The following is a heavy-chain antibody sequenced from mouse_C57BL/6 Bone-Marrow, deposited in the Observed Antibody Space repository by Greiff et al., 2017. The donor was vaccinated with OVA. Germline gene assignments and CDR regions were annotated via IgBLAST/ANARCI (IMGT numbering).Heavy chain of an antibody. J-gene: IGHJ1*03. CDR2: IDPNSGGT. CDR1: GYTFTSYW. Sequence: QVQLQQPGAELVKPGASVKLSCKASGYTFTSYWMHWVKQRPGRGLEWIGRIDPNSGGTKYNEKFKSKATLTVDKSSSTAYMQLSSLTSEDSAVFYGARAVNPPITTLVATDFDVWGTGTTVTVSS. CDR3: ARAVNPPITTLVATDFDV. V-gene: IGHV1-72*01. D-gene: IGHD1-1*01.